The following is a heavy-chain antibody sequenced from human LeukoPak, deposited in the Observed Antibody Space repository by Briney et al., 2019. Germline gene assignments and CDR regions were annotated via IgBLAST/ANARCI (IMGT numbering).Heavy chain of an antibody. V-gene: IGHV4-34*01. D-gene: IGHD3-10*01. CDR1: GGSFSGYY. J-gene: IGHJ6*03. Sequence: LETLSLTCAVYGGSFSGYYWSWVRQPPGKGLEGIGELNHSGSTNYNPSLQSRLTISVHTSKNQFSLKLSSVTAADTAVYYCARTTIVRGTYYMDVWGKGTTVTIPS. CDR2: LNHSGST. CDR3: ARTTIVRGTYYMDV.